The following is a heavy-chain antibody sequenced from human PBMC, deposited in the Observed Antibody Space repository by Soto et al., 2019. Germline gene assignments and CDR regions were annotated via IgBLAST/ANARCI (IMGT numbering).Heavy chain of an antibody. J-gene: IGHJ4*02. CDR2: IYYSGST. V-gene: IGHV4-39*01. Sequence: QLQLQESGPGLVKPSETLSLTCTVSGGSISSSSYYWGWIRQPPGKGLEWIGSIYYSGSTYYNPSLKSRVTLSVDTSKNQFSLKLSSVTAADTAVYYCARHVFWRSYFDYWGQGTLVTVSS. CDR1: GGSISSSSYY. CDR3: ARHVFWRSYFDY. D-gene: IGHD3-3*01.